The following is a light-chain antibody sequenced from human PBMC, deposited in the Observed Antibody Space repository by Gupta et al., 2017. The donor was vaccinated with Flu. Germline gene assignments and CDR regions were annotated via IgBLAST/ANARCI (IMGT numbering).Light chain of an antibody. CDR2: DTS. CDR3: QQYDNLPYT. Sequence: GDRVTITCQTSQDVSNYLNWYQQKPGKAPKLLIYDTSNLEIGVPSRFSGSGSGRDFTFTISSLQPEDIATYFCQQYDNLPYTFGQGTKLEVK. CDR1: QDVSNY. J-gene: IGKJ2*01. V-gene: IGKV1-33*01.